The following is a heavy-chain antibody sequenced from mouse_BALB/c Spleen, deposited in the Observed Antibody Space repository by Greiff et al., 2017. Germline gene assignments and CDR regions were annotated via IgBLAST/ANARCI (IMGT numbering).Heavy chain of an antibody. CDR2: IYPGDGDT. V-gene: IGHV1-53*01. J-gene: IGHJ4*01. CDR1: GYTFTSYW. CDR3: ARGGYWAMDY. Sequence: QVQLQHPGAELVKPGASVKLSCKASGYTFTSYWMHWVKQRPGQGLEWIGEIYPGDGDTNYNGKFKGKATLTADKSSSTAYMQLSSLTSEDSAVYFCARGGYWAMDYWGQGTSVTVSS.